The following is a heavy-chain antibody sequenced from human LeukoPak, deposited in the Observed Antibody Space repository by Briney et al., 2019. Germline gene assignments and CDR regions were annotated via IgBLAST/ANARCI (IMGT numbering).Heavy chain of an antibody. CDR2: ISGSGGST. V-gene: IGHV3-23*01. D-gene: IGHD3-22*01. CDR3: AKSHLTSYYYDSSGYYFDY. CDR1: GFTFSSYA. Sequence: GGSLRLSCAASGFTFSSYAMSWVRQAPGKGLEWVSAISGSGGSTYYADSVRGRFTISRDNSKNTLYLQMNSLRAEDTAVYYCAKSHLTSYYYDSSGYYFDYWGQGTLVTVSS. J-gene: IGHJ4*02.